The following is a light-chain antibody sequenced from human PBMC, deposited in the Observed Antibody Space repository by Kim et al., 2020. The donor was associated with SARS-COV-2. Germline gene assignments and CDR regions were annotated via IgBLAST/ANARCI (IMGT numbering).Light chain of an antibody. CDR1: KDSRSD. J-gene: IGKJ2*01. V-gene: IGKV1-17*01. Sequence: SAYVGDRVTITCRARKDSRSDLGGFQQKPGKATKRLIYDANSWESGVPSRFSGSGSGTEFTLTIKSLRPEDFTTYYCLQHRSFPYTFGRGTKLEI. CDR2: DAN. CDR3: LQHRSFPYT.